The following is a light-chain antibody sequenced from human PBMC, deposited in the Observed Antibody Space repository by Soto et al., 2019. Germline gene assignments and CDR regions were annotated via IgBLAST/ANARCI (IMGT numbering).Light chain of an antibody. Sequence: EIVLTQSPGTLSLSPGERATLSCRASQSVSSSYLAWYQQKPGQAPRLLIYGASSRATGIPDRFSGSGSGTDFTLSISSVEPEDFAVYYCQQYGSSGTFGQGTKVDIK. J-gene: IGKJ1*01. CDR3: QQYGSSGT. CDR2: GAS. CDR1: QSVSSSY. V-gene: IGKV3-20*01.